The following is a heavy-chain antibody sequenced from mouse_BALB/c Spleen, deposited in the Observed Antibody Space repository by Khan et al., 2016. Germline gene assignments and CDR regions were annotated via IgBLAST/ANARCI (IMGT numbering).Heavy chain of an antibody. CDR2: INSAGSAI. D-gene: IGHD2-3*01. CDR3: MRYDGYYWYFDV. CDR1: GFTFSGFW. J-gene: IGHJ1*01. V-gene: IGHV11-2*02. Sequence: EVQLLETGGGLVQPGGSRGLSCEGSGFTFSGFWMSWVRQTPGKTLEWIGDINSAGSAINYAPSIKDRFTIFRDNDKNTLYLQMSNVRSEDTATYFCMRYDGYYWYFDVWGAGTTVTVSS.